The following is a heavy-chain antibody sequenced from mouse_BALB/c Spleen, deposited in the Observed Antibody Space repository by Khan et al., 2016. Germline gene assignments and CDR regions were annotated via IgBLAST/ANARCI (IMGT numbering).Heavy chain of an antibody. CDR3: ARGGNFFHGYFDV. Sequence: QIQLVQSGPELKKPGETVRISCKASGYTFTTAGMQWVQKMPGKGLRWIGWINTHSGVPKYAEDFKGRFAFSLETSATTAYLQIGNLKNEDTATYFCARGGNFFHGYFDVWGAGTTVTVSS. V-gene: IGHV9-4*02. CDR1: GYTFTTAG. J-gene: IGHJ1*01. CDR2: INTHSGVP. D-gene: IGHD2-1*01.